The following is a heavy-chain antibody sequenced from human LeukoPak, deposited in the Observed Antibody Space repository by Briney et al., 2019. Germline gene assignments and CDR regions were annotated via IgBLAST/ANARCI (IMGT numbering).Heavy chain of an antibody. CDR2: INSDGSST. D-gene: IGHD2-2*01. V-gene: IGHV3-74*01. Sequence: GGSLRLSCAASGFTFSSYWMPWVRQAPGRGLVWVSCINSDGSSTSYADSVKGRFTISRDNAKNTLYLQMNSLRAEDTAVYYCARGSVVPAASDYWGQGTLVTVSS. CDR1: GFTFSSYW. J-gene: IGHJ4*02. CDR3: ARGSVVPAASDY.